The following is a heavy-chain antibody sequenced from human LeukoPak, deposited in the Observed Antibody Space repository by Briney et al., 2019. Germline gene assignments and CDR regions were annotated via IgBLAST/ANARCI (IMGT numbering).Heavy chain of an antibody. J-gene: IGHJ5*02. CDR2: IYYSGTT. D-gene: IGHD3-22*01. V-gene: IGHV4-31*03. CDR3: ARVARYSDSCGLTSKWFDP. Sequence: PSETLSLTCTVSGGSIGSDGYYWSWIRQHPGKGLEWIGYIYYSGTTYYNPSLKSRVTMSVDTSTNQLSLKLSSVTAADTAVYYCARVARYSDSCGLTSKWFDPWGQGTLVTVSS. CDR1: GGSIGSDGYY.